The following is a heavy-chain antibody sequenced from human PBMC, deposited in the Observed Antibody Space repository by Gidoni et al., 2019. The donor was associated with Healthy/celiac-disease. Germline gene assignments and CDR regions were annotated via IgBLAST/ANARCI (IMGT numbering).Heavy chain of an antibody. D-gene: IGHD3-22*01. V-gene: IGHV3-9*01. Sequence: EVQLVESGGGLVQPGRSLRLSCAASGFTFDDSAMHWVRQAPGKGLEWVSGISWNSGSIGYADSVKGRFTISRDNAKNSLYLQMNSLRAEDTALYYCAKDAYDSSGYFAVFDYWGQGTLVTVSS. CDR1: GFTFDDSA. CDR3: AKDAYDSSGYFAVFDY. CDR2: ISWNSGSI. J-gene: IGHJ4*02.